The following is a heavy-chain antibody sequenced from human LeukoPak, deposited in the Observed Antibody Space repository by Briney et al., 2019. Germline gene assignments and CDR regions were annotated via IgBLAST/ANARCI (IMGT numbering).Heavy chain of an antibody. J-gene: IGHJ4*02. V-gene: IGHV1-46*01. CDR3: AREGAAEAKNFDY. Sequence: ASVKVSCKASGYTFTNYYIHWMRQAPGQGLEWVGIINLNAVTTRYAQKSQGRITVTRDTSTSTVYMELSSLRSEDTAVYFCAREGAAEAKNFDYWGQGTLVIVSP. CDR2: INLNAVTT. CDR1: GYTFTNYY. D-gene: IGHD6-25*01.